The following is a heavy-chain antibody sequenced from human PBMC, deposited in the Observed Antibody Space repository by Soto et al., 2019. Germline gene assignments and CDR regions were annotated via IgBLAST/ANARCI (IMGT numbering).Heavy chain of an antibody. Sequence: QVHLLQSGSEKRKPGASVKVSCKAYGFTFTNYAFHWVRQAPGQRLEWMAWVNAGNGKKDSSQKFQDRVTITRDTSATTVYLELSGLRFEDTAVYFCARGGMLQGDSLPPYNNWFDPWGQGTQVVVSS. V-gene: IGHV1-3*05. CDR3: ARGGMLQGDSLPPYNNWFDP. CDR1: GFTFTNYA. D-gene: IGHD5-12*01. CDR2: VNAGNGKK. J-gene: IGHJ5*02.